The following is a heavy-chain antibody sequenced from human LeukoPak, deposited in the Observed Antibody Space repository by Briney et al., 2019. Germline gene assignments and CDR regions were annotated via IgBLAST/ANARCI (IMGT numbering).Heavy chain of an antibody. Sequence: SETLSLTCAVSGGSISSSNWWSCVRQPPGKGLEWIGEIYHSGSTNYNPSLKSRVTISVDKSKNQFSLKLSSVTAADTAVYYCARGGYCSGGSCYHFDYWGQGTLVTVSS. CDR3: ARGGYCSGGSCYHFDY. J-gene: IGHJ4*02. CDR1: GGSISSSNW. CDR2: IYHSGST. V-gene: IGHV4-4*02. D-gene: IGHD2-15*01.